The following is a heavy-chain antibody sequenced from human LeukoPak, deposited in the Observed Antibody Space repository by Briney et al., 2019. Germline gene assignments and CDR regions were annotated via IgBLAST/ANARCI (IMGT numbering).Heavy chain of an antibody. CDR1: GGSFSNYY. D-gene: IGHD3-22*01. V-gene: IGHV4-34*01. J-gene: IGHJ4*02. Sequence: PSETLSLTCAVYGGSFSNYYWSWIRQPPGKGLEWIGEINHSGSTNYNPSLKSRVTISVDTSKNQFSLKLSSVTAADTAVYFCARGPDSSGYYYFDYWGQGTLVTVSS. CDR3: ARGPDSSGYYYFDY. CDR2: INHSGST.